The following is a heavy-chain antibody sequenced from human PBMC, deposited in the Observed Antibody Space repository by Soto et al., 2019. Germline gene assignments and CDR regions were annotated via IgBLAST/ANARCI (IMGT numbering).Heavy chain of an antibody. J-gene: IGHJ3*01. D-gene: IGHD3-10*01. CDR2: TVPVFDTS. CDR1: GGTFNGYG. V-gene: IGHV1-69*06. CDR3: ARGVSNSGAYYTGPSAYEL. Sequence: QVQLVQSGAVVKKPGSSVEVSCKASGGTFNGYGISWVRQAPGQGLEWMGGTVPVFDTSKYAPRFQGRVTITAAKSTSTAYMELSSVISEDTAIYFCARGVSNSGAYYTGPSAYELWGQGTLVIVSS.